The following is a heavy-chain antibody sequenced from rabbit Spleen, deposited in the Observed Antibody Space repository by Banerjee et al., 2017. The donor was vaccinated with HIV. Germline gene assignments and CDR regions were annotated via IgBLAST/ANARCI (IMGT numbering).Heavy chain of an antibody. CDR2: IDTGSTGST. Sequence: LEESGGGLVKPGGTLTLTCTVSGFSFSSNWICWVRQAPGKGLEWIACIDTGSTGSTYFASWARGRFTCSKTSSTTVTLQMTSLTAADTATYFCARDAGSSFSTYGMDLWGQGTLVTVS. J-gene: IGHJ3*01. D-gene: IGHD8-1*01. CDR1: GFSFSSNW. V-gene: IGHV1S45*01. CDR3: ARDAGSSFSTYGMDL.